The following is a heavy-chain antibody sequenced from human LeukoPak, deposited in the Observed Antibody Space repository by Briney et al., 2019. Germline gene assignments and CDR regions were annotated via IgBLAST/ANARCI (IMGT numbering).Heavy chain of an antibody. D-gene: IGHD2-15*01. J-gene: IGHJ4*02. V-gene: IGHV3-7*01. CDR3: ARLRGGSY. CDR2: IGHDGGEK. CDR1: GFTFSNYW. Sequence: GGSLRLSCAASGFTFSNYWMTWVRQAPGKGLEWVANIGHDGGEKYYVDSVKGRFTISRDNTKDSLYLQMNSLGAEDTALYYWARLRGGSYWGRGTLVTVSS.